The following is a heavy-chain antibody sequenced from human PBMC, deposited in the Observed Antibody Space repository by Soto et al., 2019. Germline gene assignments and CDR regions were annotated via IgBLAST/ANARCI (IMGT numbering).Heavy chain of an antibody. CDR3: ARSYPVRSNYYDSSGSDR. V-gene: IGHV1-18*01. CDR2: ISAYNGNT. CDR1: GYTFTSYG. D-gene: IGHD3-22*01. J-gene: IGHJ5*02. Sequence: QVQLVQSGAEVKKPGASVKVSCKASGYTFTSYGISWVRQAPGQGLEWMGWISAYNGNTNYAQKLQVRVTMTTATSTSTAYMELRSLRSDDTAVYYCARSYPVRSNYYDSSGSDRWGQGTLVTVSS.